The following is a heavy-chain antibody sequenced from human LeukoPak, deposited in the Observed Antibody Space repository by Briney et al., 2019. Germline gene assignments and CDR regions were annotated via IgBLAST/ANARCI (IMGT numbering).Heavy chain of an antibody. CDR3: AKAWVPNSSGWSHWFDP. J-gene: IGHJ5*02. V-gene: IGHV3-23*01. Sequence: GGSLRLSCAASGFIFSSYAMSWVRQAPGKGLEWVSALSGSGGSTYYTDSVKGRFTISRDNSKNTLYLQMNSLRAEDTAVYYCAKAWVPNSSGWSHWFDPWGQGTLVTVSS. D-gene: IGHD6-19*01. CDR2: LSGSGGST. CDR1: GFIFSSYA.